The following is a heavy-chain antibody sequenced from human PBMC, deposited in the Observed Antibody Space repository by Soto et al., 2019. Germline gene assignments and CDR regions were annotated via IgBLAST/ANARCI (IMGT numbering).Heavy chain of an antibody. V-gene: IGHV3-23*01. CDR2: ISGSGGST. CDR1: GFIFNNYA. Sequence: EVQLLESGGGLVQPGGSLTLSCAASGFIFNNYAMSWVRQAPGKGLEWVSAISGSGGSTYYADSVKGRFTISRDNSKNTLYLQMNSLRAEDTAVYYCAKDSIAVAGPDGFAIWAQVTMVTVSS. CDR3: AKDSIAVAGPDGFAI. D-gene: IGHD6-19*01. J-gene: IGHJ3*02.